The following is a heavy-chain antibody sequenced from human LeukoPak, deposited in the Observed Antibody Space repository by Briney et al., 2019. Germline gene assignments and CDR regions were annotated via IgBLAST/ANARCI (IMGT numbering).Heavy chain of an antibody. V-gene: IGHV3-74*01. D-gene: IGHD2-15*01. CDR3: ASTISCLL. CDR1: GLTFSSHR. Sequence: GGSLRLSCAASGLTFSSHRMHWVRQAPGKGLVWVSRINDDGSSTTYADSVKGRFTISRDNTKDMLYLEMKSLRVEDTAVYYCASTISCLLWGQGTLVTVSS. J-gene: IGHJ4*02. CDR2: INDDGSST.